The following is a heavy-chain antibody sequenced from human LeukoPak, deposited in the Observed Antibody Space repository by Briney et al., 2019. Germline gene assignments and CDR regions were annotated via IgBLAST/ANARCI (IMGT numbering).Heavy chain of an antibody. J-gene: IGHJ4*02. V-gene: IGHV3-30*02. CDR3: AKDPYSYGCYCDS. CDR2: IWYDGRDK. CDR1: GYTFSGCG. D-gene: IGHD5-18*01. Sequence: PGGSLRLSCAASGYTFSGCGMHWVRQAPGKGLEWVAFIWYDGRDKYYADSVKGQFTISRDNSKNTLYLQMNNLRAEDTAVYYCAKDPYSYGCYCDSWGRGTVVTVSS.